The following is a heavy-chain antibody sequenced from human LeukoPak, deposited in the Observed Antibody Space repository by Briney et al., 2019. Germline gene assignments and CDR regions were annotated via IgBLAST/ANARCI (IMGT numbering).Heavy chain of an antibody. D-gene: IGHD2-15*01. CDR2: IYYSGST. V-gene: IGHV4-59*01. CDR1: GGSISSYY. CDR3: ARDRGRATLVNYYYYGMDV. J-gene: IGHJ6*02. Sequence: SETLSLTCTVSGGSISSYYWSWIRQPPGKGLEWIGYIYYSGSTNYNPSLKSRVTISVDTSKNQFSLKLSSVTAADTAVYYCARDRGRATLVNYYYYGMDVWGQGTTVVVSS.